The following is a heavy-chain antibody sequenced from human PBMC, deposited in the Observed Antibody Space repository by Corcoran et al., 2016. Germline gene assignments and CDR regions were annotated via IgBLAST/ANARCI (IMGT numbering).Heavy chain of an antibody. CDR1: GFTFSSYN. V-gene: IGHV3-48*04. CDR2: ISSSSSSI. Sequence: EVQLVESGGGLVQPGGSLRLSCAASGFTFSSYNMNWVRQAPGKGLEWVSYISSSSSSIYYADSVKGRVTISRDNAKNSLYLQMNSLRADDTSVYYCARQGSYRYGMDVWGQGTTVTVSS. J-gene: IGHJ6*02. CDR3: ARQGSYRYGMDV. D-gene: IGHD1-26*01.